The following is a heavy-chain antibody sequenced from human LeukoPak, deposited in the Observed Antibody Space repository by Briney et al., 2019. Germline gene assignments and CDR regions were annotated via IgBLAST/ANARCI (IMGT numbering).Heavy chain of an antibody. J-gene: IGHJ4*02. CDR1: GGSFSGYY. CDR3: ARGQAARDFDY. CDR2: INHSGST. V-gene: IGHV4-34*01. Sequence: SETLSPTCAVYGGSFSGYYWSWIRQPPGKGLEWIGEINHSGSTNYNPSLKSRVTISVDTSKNQFSLKLSSVTAADTAVYYCARGQAARDFDYWGQGTLVTVSS. D-gene: IGHD6-6*01.